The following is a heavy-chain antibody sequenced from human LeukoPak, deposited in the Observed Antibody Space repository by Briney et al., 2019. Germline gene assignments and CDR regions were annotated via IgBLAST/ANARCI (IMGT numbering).Heavy chain of an antibody. CDR1: GGSISSYY. Sequence: ETLSLICPVSGGSISSYYWSWIRQPPGKGLEWIGYIYYSGNTNYNPSLKSRVTISVDTSKNQFSLKLSPVTAADTAVYYCATFLSTVMTTNAFDVWGQGTMVTVSS. CDR2: IYYSGNT. J-gene: IGHJ3*01. V-gene: IGHV4-59*01. D-gene: IGHD1-1*01. CDR3: ATFLSTVMTTNAFDV.